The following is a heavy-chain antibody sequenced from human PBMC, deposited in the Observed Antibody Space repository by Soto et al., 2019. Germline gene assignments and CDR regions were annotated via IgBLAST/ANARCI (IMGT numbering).Heavy chain of an antibody. CDR1: GFTFSSYG. CDR3: AKDGNWELLPSTGMDV. J-gene: IGHJ6*02. Sequence: GSLRLSCGGSGFTFSSYGMRWVRQAPGKGLEWVAAISFDGSNGYYGDSVKGRFTISRDNSKNTLYLQMNSLRPEDTAVYYCAKDGNWELLPSTGMDVWGQGTTVTVSS. D-gene: IGHD1-26*01. V-gene: IGHV3-30*18. CDR2: ISFDGSNG.